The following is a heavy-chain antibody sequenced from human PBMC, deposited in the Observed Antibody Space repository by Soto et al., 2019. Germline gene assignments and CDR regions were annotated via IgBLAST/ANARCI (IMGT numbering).Heavy chain of an antibody. V-gene: IGHV5-10-1*01. CDR3: ASFEPAGGAFDI. Sequence: ESLKISCKCSGYSFTSYWISWARQMPGKGLEWMGRIDPSDSYTNYSPSFQGHVTISADKSISTAYLQWSSLKASDTAMYYCASFEPAGGAFDIWGQGTMVTVSS. CDR2: IDPSDSYT. J-gene: IGHJ3*02. D-gene: IGHD2-2*01. CDR1: GYSFTSYW.